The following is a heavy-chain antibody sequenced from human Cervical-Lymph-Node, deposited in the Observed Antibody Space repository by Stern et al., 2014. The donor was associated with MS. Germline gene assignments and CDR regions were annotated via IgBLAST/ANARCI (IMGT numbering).Heavy chain of an antibody. CDR3: AKDGRQWPVPLYFDY. D-gene: IGHD6-19*01. Sequence: EVQLLESGGGLVQPGGSLRLSCVASGFTFNNYAMTWVRQAPGKGLEWVSSIGVSGGNTYYADSVKGRFTISRDNSKNTLYLQISSLRAEDTAVYYCAKDGRQWPVPLYFDYWGQGTLVTVSS. V-gene: IGHV3-23*01. J-gene: IGHJ4*02. CDR2: IGVSGGNT. CDR1: GFTFNNYA.